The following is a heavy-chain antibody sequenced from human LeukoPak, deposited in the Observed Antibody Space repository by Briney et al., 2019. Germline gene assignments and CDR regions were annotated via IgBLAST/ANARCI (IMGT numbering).Heavy chain of an antibody. J-gene: IGHJ4*02. CDR1: GYTVITND. Sequence: GASLMLACTAAGYTVITNDMIWIRQATGKVLEWISVLYSDGNTKYADSVQGRFTISRDNSKNTLYLEMNSLSPDDTAVYYCARGVEPLAANTLAYWGQGTLVTVSS. CDR3: ARGVEPLAANTLAY. CDR2: LYSDGNT. D-gene: IGHD1-14*01. V-gene: IGHV3-53*01.